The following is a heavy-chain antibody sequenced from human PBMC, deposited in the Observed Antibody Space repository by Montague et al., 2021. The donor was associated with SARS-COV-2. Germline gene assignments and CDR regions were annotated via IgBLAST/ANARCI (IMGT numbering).Heavy chain of an antibody. V-gene: IGHV4-38-2*02. Sequence: SETLSLTCTVSGDSITNNYYWGWIRQPPGQGLEWIGTIYHSGTTYYNPSLKSRVTISVDTSNNQFSLRLTSVTAADTAVYYCARRHIVASNRAFDYWGQGTRVTVSS. CDR1: GDSITNNYY. CDR3: ARRHIVASNRAFDY. D-gene: IGHD2-21*01. J-gene: IGHJ4*02. CDR2: IYHSGTT.